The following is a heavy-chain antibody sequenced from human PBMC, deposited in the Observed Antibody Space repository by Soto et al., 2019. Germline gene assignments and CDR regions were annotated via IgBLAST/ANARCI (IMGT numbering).Heavy chain of an antibody. CDR2: IYYSGST. Sequence: SETLSLTCTVSGGSISSGDYYWRWIRQPPGKGLEWIGYIYYSGSTYYNPSLKSRVTISVDTSKNQFSLKLSSVTAADTAVYYCARDGGSSWYRDWFDPWGQGTLVTVSS. CDR1: GGSISSGDYY. D-gene: IGHD6-13*01. V-gene: IGHV4-30-4*08. CDR3: ARDGGSSWYRDWFDP. J-gene: IGHJ5*02.